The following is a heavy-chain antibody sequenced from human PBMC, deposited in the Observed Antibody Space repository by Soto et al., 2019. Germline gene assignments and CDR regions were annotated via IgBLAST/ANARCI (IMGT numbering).Heavy chain of an antibody. CDR2: ISVYNGFT. V-gene: IGHV1-18*01. D-gene: IGHD6-13*01. CDR3: AREFEGHSSSWPFDY. CDR1: GYTFPTYG. J-gene: IGHJ4*02. Sequence: QVQLVQSGGDVKKPGASVRVSCRASGYTFPTYGIAWVRQAPGQGLEWMGWISVYNGFTHYAQKFRGRVTVTTETSTSTVHMELRSLSSDDTAVYYCAREFEGHSSSWPFDYWGQGTLVTVSA.